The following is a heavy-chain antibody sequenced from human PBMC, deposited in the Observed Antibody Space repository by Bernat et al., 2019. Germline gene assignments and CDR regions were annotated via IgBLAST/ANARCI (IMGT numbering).Heavy chain of an antibody. J-gene: IGHJ4*02. CDR3: TTDWLYYDFWSRDY. D-gene: IGHD3-3*01. CDR2: IKSKTDGGTT. CDR1: GFTFSNAW. Sequence: EVQLVESGGGLVKPGGSLRLSCAASGFTFSNAWMSWVRQAPGKGLEWVGRIKSKTDGGTTDYAAPVKDRFTISRDDSKNTLYLQMNSLKTEDTAVYYCTTDWLYYDFWSRDYWGQGTLVTVSS. V-gene: IGHV3-15*01.